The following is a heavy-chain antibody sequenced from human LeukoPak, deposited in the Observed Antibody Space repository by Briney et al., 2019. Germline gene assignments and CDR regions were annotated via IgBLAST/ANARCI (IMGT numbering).Heavy chain of an antibody. CDR3: AKSPAVRGVNFDY. D-gene: IGHD3-10*01. J-gene: IGHJ4*02. Sequence: GALRLSCAASGFTFSSYAMSWVRQAPGKGLEWVSAISGSGGSTYYADSVKGRFTISRDNSKNTLYLQMNSLRAEDTAVYYCAKSPAVRGVNFDYWGQGTLVTVSS. V-gene: IGHV3-23*01. CDR1: GFTFSSYA. CDR2: ISGSGGST.